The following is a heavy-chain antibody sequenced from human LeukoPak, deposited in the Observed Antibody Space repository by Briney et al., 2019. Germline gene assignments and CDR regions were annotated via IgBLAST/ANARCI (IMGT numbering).Heavy chain of an antibody. J-gene: IGHJ4*02. CDR2: MYSSGSS. V-gene: IGHV4-59*01. CDR3: ARGGWLKTSYYFDF. CDR1: GASINNYF. D-gene: IGHD5-24*01. Sequence: PSETLSHTCTVSGASINNYFWSWVRQPPGKGLEWIGYMYSSGSSTYNPSLKSRVTMSIDPSRNQLSLRVTSVTAADTAVYYCARGGWLKTSYYFDFWGQGSLVTVSS.